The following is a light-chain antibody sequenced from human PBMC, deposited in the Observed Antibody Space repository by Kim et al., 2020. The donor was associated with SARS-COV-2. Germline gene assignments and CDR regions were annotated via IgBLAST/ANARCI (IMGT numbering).Light chain of an antibody. CDR3: QVWDSNTYV. V-gene: IGLV3-9*01. Sequence: VALGQTARITCGGANIGRKNVHWYQQKPGQAPVVVIYRDNDRPSEIPERFSGSNSGSTATLTISRAQAGDEAEYYCQVWDSNTYVFGTGTKVTVL. CDR2: RDN. CDR1: NIGRKN. J-gene: IGLJ1*01.